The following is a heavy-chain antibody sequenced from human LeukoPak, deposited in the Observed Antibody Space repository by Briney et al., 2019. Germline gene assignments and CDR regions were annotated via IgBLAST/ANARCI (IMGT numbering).Heavy chain of an antibody. V-gene: IGHV3-23*01. CDR3: ARTVGDYYYYMDV. Sequence: GGSLRLSCAASGFTFSSYAMSWVRQAPGKGLEWVSAISGSGGSTYYADSVKGRFTISRDNAKNSLYLQMNSLRAEDTAVYYCARTVGDYYYYMDVWGKGTTVTVSS. CDR1: GFTFSSYA. D-gene: IGHD1-26*01. CDR2: ISGSGGST. J-gene: IGHJ6*03.